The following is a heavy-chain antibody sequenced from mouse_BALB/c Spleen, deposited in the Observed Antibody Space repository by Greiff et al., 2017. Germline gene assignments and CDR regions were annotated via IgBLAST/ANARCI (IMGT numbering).Heavy chain of an antibody. Sequence: QVQLQQPGAELVKPGASVKLSCKASGYTFTSYWMHWVKQRPGQGLEWIGEINPSNGRTNYNEKFKSKATLTVDKSSSTAYMQLSSLTSEDSAVYYCARGMDYGSSWFDYWGQGTTLTVSS. CDR3: ARGMDYGSSWFDY. CDR1: GYTFTSYW. CDR2: INPSNGRT. J-gene: IGHJ2*01. V-gene: IGHV1S81*02. D-gene: IGHD1-1*01.